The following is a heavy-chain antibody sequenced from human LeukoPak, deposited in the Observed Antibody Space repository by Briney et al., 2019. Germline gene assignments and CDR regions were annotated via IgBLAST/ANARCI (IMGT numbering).Heavy chain of an antibody. CDR3: ARTTEGGYTYGYFYYYYMDV. V-gene: IGHV4-34*01. CDR2: INHSGST. J-gene: IGHJ6*03. CDR1: GFTVSSNS. Sequence: PGGSLRLSCTVSGFTVSSNSMSWIRQPPGKGLEWIGEINHSGSTNYNPSLKSRVTISVDTSKNQFSLKLSSVTAADTAVYYCARTTEGGYTYGYFYYYYMDVWGKGTTVTISS. D-gene: IGHD5-18*01.